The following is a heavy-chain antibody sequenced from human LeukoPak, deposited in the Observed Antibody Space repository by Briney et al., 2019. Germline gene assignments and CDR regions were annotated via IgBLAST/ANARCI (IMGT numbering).Heavy chain of an antibody. D-gene: IGHD1-26*01. J-gene: IGHJ4*02. CDR3: AKDLELLPAH. V-gene: IGHV3-30*18. Sequence: PGGSLRLSCAASGFTFSSYGMHWVRQAPGKGLEWVAVISYDGSNKYYADSVKGRFTISRDNSKNTLYLQMNSLRAEDTAVYYCAKDLELLPAHWGQGTLVTVSS. CDR1: GFTFSSYG. CDR2: ISYDGSNK.